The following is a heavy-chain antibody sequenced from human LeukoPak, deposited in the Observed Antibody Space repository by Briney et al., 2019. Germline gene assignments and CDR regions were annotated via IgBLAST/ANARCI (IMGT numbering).Heavy chain of an antibody. D-gene: IGHD6-13*01. CDR2: IYHSGST. Sequence: PSETLSLTCTVSGYSISSGYYWGWNRQPPGKGLEWIGSIYHSGSTYYNPSLKSRVTISVDTSKNQFSLKLSSVTAADTAVYYCARLGGIAAASPLNWFDPWGQGTLVTVSS. J-gene: IGHJ5*02. CDR3: ARLGGIAAASPLNWFDP. V-gene: IGHV4-38-2*02. CDR1: GYSISSGYY.